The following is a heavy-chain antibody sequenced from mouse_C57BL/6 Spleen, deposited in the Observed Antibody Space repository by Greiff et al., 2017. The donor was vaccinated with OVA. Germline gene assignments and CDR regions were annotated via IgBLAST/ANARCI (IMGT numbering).Heavy chain of an antibody. CDR3: ASQPGRSSSFDY. Sequence: QVQLQQPGAELVMPGASVKLSCKASGYTFTSYWMHWVQQMPGQGLEWIGEIDPSDSSTTYYQKFKGKSTLTVDKSSSTAYMQLSSLTSEDSAVYYCASQPGRSSSFDYWGQGTTLTVSS. J-gene: IGHJ2*01. D-gene: IGHD1-1*01. CDR2: IDPSDSST. V-gene: IGHV1-69*01. CDR1: GYTFTSYW.